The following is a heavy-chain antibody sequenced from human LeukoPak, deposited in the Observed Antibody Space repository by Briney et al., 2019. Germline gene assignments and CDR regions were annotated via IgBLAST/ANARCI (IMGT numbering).Heavy chain of an antibody. CDR3: ARGNTMVRGVMAYYYYYYMDV. Sequence: WASVKVSCKASGYTFTSYAMHWVRQAPGQRLEWMGWINAGNGNTKYSQEFQGRVTITRDTSASTAYMELSSLRSEDMAVYYCARGNTMVRGVMAYYYYYYMDVWGKGTTVTVSS. CDR1: GYTFTSYA. V-gene: IGHV1-3*03. D-gene: IGHD3-10*01. J-gene: IGHJ6*03. CDR2: INAGNGNT.